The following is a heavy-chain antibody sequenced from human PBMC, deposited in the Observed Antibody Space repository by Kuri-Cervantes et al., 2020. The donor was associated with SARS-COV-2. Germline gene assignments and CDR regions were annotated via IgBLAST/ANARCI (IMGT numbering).Heavy chain of an antibody. CDR3: AREGGHGSGWMSHFDY. J-gene: IGHJ4*02. Sequence: GSLRLSCTVSGGSISSSSYYWGWIRQPPVKGLEWIGSIYYSGSTYYNPSLKSRVTISVDTSKNQFSLKLISVTAADTAVYYCAREGGHGSGWMSHFDYWGQGTLVTVSS. CDR2: IYYSGST. CDR1: GGSISSSSYY. V-gene: IGHV4-39*07. D-gene: IGHD6-19*01.